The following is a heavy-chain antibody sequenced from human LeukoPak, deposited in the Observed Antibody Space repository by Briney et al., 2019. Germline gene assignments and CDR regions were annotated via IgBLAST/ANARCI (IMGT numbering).Heavy chain of an antibody. V-gene: IGHV4-59*08. CDR1: GGSISSYY. CDR3: ARSRSLGITIFGVVVDAFDI. CDR2: IYYSGST. D-gene: IGHD3-3*01. Sequence: PSETLSLTCTVSGGSISSYYWSWIRQPPGKGLEWIGYIYYSGSTNYNPSLKSRVTISVDTSKNQFSLKLGSVTAADTAVYYCARSRSLGITIFGVVVDAFDIWGQGTMVTVSS. J-gene: IGHJ3*02.